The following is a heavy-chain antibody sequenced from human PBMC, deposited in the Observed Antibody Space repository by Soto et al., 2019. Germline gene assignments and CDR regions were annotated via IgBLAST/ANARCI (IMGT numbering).Heavy chain of an antibody. CDR1: GYTFTSYY. CDR2: INPSGGST. CDR3: ARDADVLLWFGELLHQALDV. D-gene: IGHD3-10*01. V-gene: IGHV1-46*01. J-gene: IGHJ6*02. Sequence: GASVKVSFKASGYTFTSYYMHWVRQAPGQGLEWMGIINPSGGSTSYAQKFQGRVTMTRDTSTSTVYMELGSLRSEDTAVYYCARDADVLLWFGELLHQALDVWGQGTTVTVSS.